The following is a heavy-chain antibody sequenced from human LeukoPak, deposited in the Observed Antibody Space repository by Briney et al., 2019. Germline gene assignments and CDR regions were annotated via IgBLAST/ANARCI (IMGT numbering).Heavy chain of an antibody. CDR3: AREVGYCSSTSCYAFDI. D-gene: IGHD2-2*01. CDR2: ISAYNGNT. CDR1: GYTFTGYY. Sequence: ASVKVSCKASGYTFTGYYMHWVRQAPGQGLEWMGWISAYNGNTNYAQKFQGRVTMTTDTSTSTAYMELRSLRSDDTAVYYCAREVGYCSSTSCYAFDIWGQGTMVTVSS. J-gene: IGHJ3*02. V-gene: IGHV1-18*04.